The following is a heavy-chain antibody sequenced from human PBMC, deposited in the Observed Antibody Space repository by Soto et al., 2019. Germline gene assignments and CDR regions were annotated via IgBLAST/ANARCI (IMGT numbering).Heavy chain of an antibody. CDR3: ASYDYDWGSYRPDS. J-gene: IGHJ5*01. CDR1: VGSISSGDYY. CDR2: IYYSGST. V-gene: IGHV4-30-4*02. D-gene: IGHD3-16*02. Sequence: ASETLSLTCTVSVGSISSGDYYWSWIRQPPGKGLEWIGYIYYSGSTYYNPSLKSRVTISVDTSKNQFSLKLSLRSDDTAVYYCASYDYDWGSYRPDSWGQGTLVTVSS.